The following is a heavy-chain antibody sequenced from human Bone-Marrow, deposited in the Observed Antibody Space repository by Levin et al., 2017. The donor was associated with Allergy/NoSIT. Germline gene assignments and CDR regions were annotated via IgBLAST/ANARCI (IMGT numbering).Heavy chain of an antibody. CDR2: IYTTGST. Sequence: KSSETLSLTCSVSGGSISSGRYYFTWVRQSAGKGLEWIGRIYTTGSTNYNPSLESRVTISRDTFKKEVYLTLSSVTAADPAVYYCARDRLASLYYYSMDVWGRGTTVIVSS. V-gene: IGHV4-61*02. CDR1: GGSISSGRYY. J-gene: IGHJ6*03. CDR3: ARDRLASLYYYSMDV.